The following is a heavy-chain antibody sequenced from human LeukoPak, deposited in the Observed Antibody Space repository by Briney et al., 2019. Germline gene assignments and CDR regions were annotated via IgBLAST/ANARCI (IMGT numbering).Heavy chain of an antibody. CDR3: ARSKTGSYARPFDY. D-gene: IGHD1-26*01. Sequence: AGGSLRLSCAASGVSVSSDYMSWVRQAPGKGLECVSLLYSCGSSHYTGCVKGRFTISRDKSKNMVFLQMNSLRAEDTAVYFCARSKTGSYARPFDYWGQGTLVTVSS. CDR2: LYSCGSS. V-gene: IGHV3-66*01. J-gene: IGHJ4*02. CDR1: GVSVSSDY.